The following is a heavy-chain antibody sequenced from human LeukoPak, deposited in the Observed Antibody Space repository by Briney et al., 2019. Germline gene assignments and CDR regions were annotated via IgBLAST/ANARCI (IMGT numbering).Heavy chain of an antibody. Sequence: SETLSLTCAVYGGSFSGYYWNWIRQPPGKGLEWIGEINYSGSTNYNPSLKSRVTISVDTSKSQFSLKLSSVTVADTATYYCVRQGTNSGYYLLDYWGQGHLVIVSS. D-gene: IGHD3-22*01. CDR1: GGSFSGYY. CDR3: VRQGTNSGYYLLDY. V-gene: IGHV4-34*01. J-gene: IGHJ4*02. CDR2: INYSGST.